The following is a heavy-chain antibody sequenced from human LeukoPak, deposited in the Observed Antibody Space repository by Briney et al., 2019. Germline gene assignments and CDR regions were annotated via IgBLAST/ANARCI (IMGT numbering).Heavy chain of an antibody. J-gene: IGHJ4*02. CDR2: ISSASGSI. V-gene: IGHV3-48*04. D-gene: IGHD2-2*01. CDR3: ARLPAYCSSTSCYYDY. Sequence: GGSLRLSCAASGFTFSSYWMSWVRQAPGKGLEWVSYISSASGSIYYADSVKGRFTISRDNAKNSLFLQMSSLRAEDTAVYYCARLPAYCSSTSCYYDYWGQGTLVTVSS. CDR1: GFTFSSYW.